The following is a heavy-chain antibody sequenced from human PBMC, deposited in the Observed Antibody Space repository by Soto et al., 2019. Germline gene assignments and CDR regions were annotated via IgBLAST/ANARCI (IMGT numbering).Heavy chain of an antibody. D-gene: IGHD6-19*01. J-gene: IGHJ4*02. CDR2: ISYDGSNK. V-gene: IGHV3-30*03. CDR1: GFSFSSYG. Sequence: QVQLVESGGGVVQPGRSLRLSCAASGFSFSSYGMQWVRQAPGKGLEWVAVISYDGSNKYYADSVKDRFTISRDNSKKTLYLQMNSLRAADTAVYYCVAGQYFFDYCGQGTLVTVSS. CDR3: VAGQYFFDY.